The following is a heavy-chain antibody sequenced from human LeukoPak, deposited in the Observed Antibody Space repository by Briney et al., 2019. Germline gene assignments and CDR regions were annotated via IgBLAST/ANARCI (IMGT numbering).Heavy chain of an antibody. J-gene: IGHJ4*02. CDR1: GYTFTGYY. D-gene: IGHD2-15*01. CDR3: AREAVVVAATFDY. V-gene: IGHV1-2*04. Sequence: GASVKVSCKASGYTFTGYYMHWVRQAPGQGLEWMGWINPNSGGTNYAQKFQGWVTMTRDTSISTAYMELSRLRSDDTAVYYCAREAVVVAATFDYWGQGTLVTVSS. CDR2: INPNSGGT.